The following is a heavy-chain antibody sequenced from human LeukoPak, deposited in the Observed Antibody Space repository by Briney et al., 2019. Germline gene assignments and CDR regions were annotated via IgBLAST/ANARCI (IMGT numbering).Heavy chain of an antibody. J-gene: IGHJ4*02. D-gene: IGHD5-24*01. CDR1: GFTFSNYA. CDR3: ASSLKWLHGPYYFDY. Sequence: GGSLRLSCAASGFTFSNYALTWVRQAPGKGLEWVSSISTSGGATYYADSVKGRFTISRDKSKKMLYLQMNSLRADDTAVYYCASSLKWLHGPYYFDYWGQGARVTVSS. V-gene: IGHV3-23*01. CDR2: ISTSGGAT.